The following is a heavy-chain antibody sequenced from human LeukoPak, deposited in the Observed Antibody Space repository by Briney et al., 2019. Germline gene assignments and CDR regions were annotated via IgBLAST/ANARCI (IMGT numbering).Heavy chain of an antibody. J-gene: IGHJ6*04. CDR1: GYTITSYA. CDR2: INAGNGNT. Sequence: ASVKVSCKASGYTITSYAMHWVRQAPGQRLEWMGWINAGNGNTKYSQKFQGRVTITRDTSASTAYMELSSLRSEDTAVYYCARVGYCSSTSCFNGMDVWGKGTTVTVSS. V-gene: IGHV1-3*01. CDR3: ARVGYCSSTSCFNGMDV. D-gene: IGHD2-2*01.